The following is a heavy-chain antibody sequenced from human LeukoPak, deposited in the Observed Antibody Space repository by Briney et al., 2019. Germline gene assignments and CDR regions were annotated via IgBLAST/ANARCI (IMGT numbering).Heavy chain of an antibody. Sequence: SETLSLTCTVSGGSISSSSYYWGWIRQPPGKGLEWIGSIYYSGSTYYNPSLKSRVTISVDTSKNQFSLKLNSVTAADTAVYYCATYCYSTACRIQDRDWFDPWGQGTLATVSS. D-gene: IGHD2/OR15-2a*01. CDR2: IYYSGST. V-gene: IGHV4-39*01. CDR1: GGSISSSSYY. J-gene: IGHJ5*02. CDR3: ATYCYSTACRIQDRDWFDP.